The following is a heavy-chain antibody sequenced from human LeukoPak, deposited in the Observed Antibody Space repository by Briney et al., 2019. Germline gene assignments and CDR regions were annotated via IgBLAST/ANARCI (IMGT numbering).Heavy chain of an antibody. V-gene: IGHV4-34*01. CDR3: ARAYFCSSTSCPDGMDV. D-gene: IGHD2-2*01. CDR1: GGSLSGYY. J-gene: IGHJ6*02. Sequence: SETLSLTCAVYGGSLSGYYWSWIRQPPGKGLEWIGEINHIGSTNYNPSLKSRVPITVDTQKNQFSLKLSSVNAADTAVYYCARAYFCSSTSCPDGMDVWGQGTTVTVSS. CDR2: INHIGST.